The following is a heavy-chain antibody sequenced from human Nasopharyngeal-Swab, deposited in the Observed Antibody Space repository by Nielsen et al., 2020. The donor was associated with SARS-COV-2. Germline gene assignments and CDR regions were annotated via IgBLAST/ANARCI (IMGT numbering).Heavy chain of an antibody. D-gene: IGHD2-15*01. CDR1: GGSISSSSYY. J-gene: IGHJ4*02. Sequence: SETLSLTCTVSGGSISSSSYYWGWIRQPPGKGLEWIGSIYYSGSTYYNPSLKSRVTISVDTSKNQFSLKLSSVTAADTAVYYCAREEGYCSGGSCPQAGAVDYWGQGTLVTVSS. CDR3: AREEGYCSGGSCPQAGAVDY. CDR2: IYYSGST. V-gene: IGHV4-39*07.